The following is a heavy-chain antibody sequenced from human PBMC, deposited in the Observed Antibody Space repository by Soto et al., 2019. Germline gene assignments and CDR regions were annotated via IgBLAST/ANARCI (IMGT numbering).Heavy chain of an antibody. CDR3: ARERYYDILTGYLE. J-gene: IGHJ4*02. Sequence: GGSLRLSCAASGFTFSSYEMNWVRQAPGKGLEWVSYISSSGSTIYYADSVKGRFTISRDNAKNSLYLQMNSLRAEDTAVYYCARERYYDILTGYLEWGQGTLVTVSS. V-gene: IGHV3-48*03. D-gene: IGHD3-9*01. CDR2: ISSSGSTI. CDR1: GFTFSSYE.